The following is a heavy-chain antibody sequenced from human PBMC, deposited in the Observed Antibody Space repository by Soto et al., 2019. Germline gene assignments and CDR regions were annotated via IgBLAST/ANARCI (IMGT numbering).Heavy chain of an antibody. Sequence: EVHLVESGGDLVQPGGSLRLSCVASGFTFSSHWMTWVRQAPGKGLEWVANIKEDGSDIYYADSVKGRFTISRDNAKKALYLQMNSLRAEDTAVYYCWRDSGTFHIDYWGQGTLVTVSS. J-gene: IGHJ4*02. V-gene: IGHV3-7*04. CDR3: WRDSGTFHIDY. D-gene: IGHD1-26*01. CDR1: GFTFSSHW. CDR2: IKEDGSDI.